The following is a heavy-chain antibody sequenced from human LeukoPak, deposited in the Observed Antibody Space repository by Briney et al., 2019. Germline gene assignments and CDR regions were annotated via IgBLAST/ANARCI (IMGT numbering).Heavy chain of an antibody. CDR1: GFTFSSYW. Sequence: GGSLRLSCAASGFTFSSYWMNWVRQAPGKGLEWVANIKQDGSEKYYVDSVRGRFTISRDNAKSSLYLQMNSPRPEDTAVYYCARGWTGGFDYWGQGTLVTVSS. J-gene: IGHJ4*02. D-gene: IGHD1-26*01. CDR2: IKQDGSEK. V-gene: IGHV3-7*01. CDR3: ARGWTGGFDY.